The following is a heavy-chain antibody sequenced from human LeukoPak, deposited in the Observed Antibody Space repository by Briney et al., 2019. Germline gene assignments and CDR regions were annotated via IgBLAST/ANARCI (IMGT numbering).Heavy chain of an antibody. D-gene: IGHD3-22*01. CDR3: ARERLSYYDSSGYAIQGGD. CDR2: IYYSGST. V-gene: IGHV4-30-4*01. CDR1: GGSISSGDYY. Sequence: PSETLSLTCTVSGGSISSGDYYWSWIRQPPGKGLEWIGYIYYSGSTYYNPSLKSRVTISVDTSKNQFSLKLSSVTAADTAVYYCARERLSYYDSSGYAIQGGDWGQGTLVTVSS. J-gene: IGHJ4*02.